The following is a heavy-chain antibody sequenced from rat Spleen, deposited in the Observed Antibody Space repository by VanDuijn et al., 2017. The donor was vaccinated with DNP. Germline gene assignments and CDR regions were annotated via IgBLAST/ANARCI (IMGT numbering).Heavy chain of an antibody. CDR3: TRHRTIMPYYYAMDA. Sequence: EVQLVESGGGLVQPGRSLKLSCAASGFTFSNYGMAWVRQTPTKGLEWVASISTGGTPYYRDSVKGRFTISRDNAQSTLYLQMDSLRSEDTATYYCTRHRTIMPYYYAMDAWGQGASVTVSS. CDR2: ISTGGTP. V-gene: IGHV5S13*01. J-gene: IGHJ4*01. D-gene: IGHD1-12*01. CDR1: GFTFSNYG.